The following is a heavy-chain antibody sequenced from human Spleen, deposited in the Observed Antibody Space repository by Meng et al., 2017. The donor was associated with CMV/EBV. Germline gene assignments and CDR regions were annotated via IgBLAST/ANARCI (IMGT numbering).Heavy chain of an antibody. V-gene: IGHV1-2*02. CDR3: ARVRGLGKWFDP. Sequence: WKTSGYTFTDYYICWVRQAPGQGLEWMGWINPRRGGTSYAQNFQGRVTMTRDTSISTAYMELSRLTSADTAIYYCARVRGLGKWFDPWGQGSLVTVSS. D-gene: IGHD3-16*01. CDR2: INPRRGGT. J-gene: IGHJ5*02. CDR1: GYTFTDYY.